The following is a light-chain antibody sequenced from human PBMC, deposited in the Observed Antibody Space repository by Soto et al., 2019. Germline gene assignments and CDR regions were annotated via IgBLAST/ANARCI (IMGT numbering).Light chain of an antibody. Sequence: DIQMTQSPSSLSASVGDRVTITCRASQGISNYLAWYQQQPGKVPKLLIYVASTLQSGVPSRFSGSGSGTDFTLTIISLQHEDVATYYCQKYNSAPWTFGQGTKVEIK. CDR1: QGISNY. CDR2: VAS. J-gene: IGKJ1*01. V-gene: IGKV1-27*01. CDR3: QKYNSAPWT.